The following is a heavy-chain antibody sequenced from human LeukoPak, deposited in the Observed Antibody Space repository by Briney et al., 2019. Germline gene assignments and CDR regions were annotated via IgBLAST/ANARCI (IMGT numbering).Heavy chain of an antibody. V-gene: IGHV3-11*01. CDR2: ISSSGSTI. CDR1: GFTFSDYY. D-gene: IGHD5-18*01. Sequence: GGSLRLSCAASGFTFSDYYMSWIRQAPGKGLEWVSYISSSGSTIYYADSVKGRFTISRDNAKNSLYLQMNSLRAEDTAVYYCARDQEDTAMVLDYWGRGTLVTVSS. CDR3: ARDQEDTAMVLDY. J-gene: IGHJ4*02.